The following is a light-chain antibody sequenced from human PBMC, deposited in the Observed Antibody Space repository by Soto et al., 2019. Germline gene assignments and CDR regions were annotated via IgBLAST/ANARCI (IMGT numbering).Light chain of an antibody. CDR1: QSLLHTNGYNY. V-gene: IGKV2-28*01. CDR2: LGS. CDR3: MQALEIPVT. Sequence: DLVMTQSPLSLPVTPGEPASISCRSSQSLLHTNGYNYLDWYLQKPGQSPQLLIYLGSNRASGVPDRFSGSVSGTDFTLKISRVEAEDIGVYFCMQALEIPVTFGPGTKVEIK. J-gene: IGKJ3*01.